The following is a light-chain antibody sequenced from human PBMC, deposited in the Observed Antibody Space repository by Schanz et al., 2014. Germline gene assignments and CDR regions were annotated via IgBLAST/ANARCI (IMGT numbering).Light chain of an antibody. J-gene: IGLJ2*01. CDR3: SSYAGSNFVV. V-gene: IGLV2-14*02. CDR2: EAT. CDR1: SSDVGSYKL. Sequence: QSALTQPASVSGSPGQSVTISCTGISSDVGSYKLVSWYQQHPGKAPKLMIYEATKRPSGVSDRFSGSKSGKTASLTISGLQTEDEADYYCSSYAGSNFVVFGGGTKLTVL.